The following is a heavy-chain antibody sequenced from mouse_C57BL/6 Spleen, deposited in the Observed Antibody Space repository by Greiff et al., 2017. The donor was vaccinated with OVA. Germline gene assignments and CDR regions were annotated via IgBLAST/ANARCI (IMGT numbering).Heavy chain of an antibody. CDR2: IYPGNSDT. D-gene: IGHD3-2*02. V-gene: IGHV1-5*01. CDR3: TSGGGAQASFYAMDY. CDR1: GYTFTSYW. Sequence: VQLQQSGTVLARPGASVKMSCKTSGYTFTSYWMHWVKQRPGQGLEWIGAIYPGNSDTSYNQKFKGKAKLTAVTSASTAYMELSSLTNEDSAVYYCTSGGGAQASFYAMDYWGQGTSVTVSS. J-gene: IGHJ4*01.